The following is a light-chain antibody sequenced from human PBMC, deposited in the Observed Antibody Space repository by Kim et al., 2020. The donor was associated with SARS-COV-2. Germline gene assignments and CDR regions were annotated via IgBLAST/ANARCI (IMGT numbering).Light chain of an antibody. CDR3: QAWDSSTHNYV. J-gene: IGLJ1*01. V-gene: IGLV3-1*01. CDR1: KLGDKY. Sequence: SYELTQPPSVSVFPGQTASITCSGYKLGDKYVSWYQQKPGQSPVAVIYQDNQRPSGIPERFSGSNSGNTATLTISGTQAMDEADYYCQAWDSSTHNYVFGAGTKVTVL. CDR2: QDN.